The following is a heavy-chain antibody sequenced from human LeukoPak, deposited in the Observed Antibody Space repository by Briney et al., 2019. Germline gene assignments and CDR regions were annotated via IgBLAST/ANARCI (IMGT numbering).Heavy chain of an antibody. J-gene: IGHJ4*02. D-gene: IGHD3-10*01. CDR2: IYYSGST. CDR1: GGSISSSSYY. CDR3: ARVDNYGSGTTGAY. Sequence: SETLSLTCTVSGGSISSSSYYWGWIRQPPGKGLEWIGSIYYSGSTYYNPSLKSRVTISVERSKTQFSLKLTSVTAADTAVYYCARVDNYGSGTTGAYWGQGTLVTVSS. V-gene: IGHV4-39*07.